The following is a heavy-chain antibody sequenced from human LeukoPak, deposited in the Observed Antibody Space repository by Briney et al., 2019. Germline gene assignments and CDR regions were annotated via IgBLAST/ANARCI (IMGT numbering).Heavy chain of an antibody. D-gene: IGHD4-11*01. CDR2: IYYSGST. Sequence: SETLSLTCTVSGASISSSIYYWGWIRQPPGKGQEWIGSIYYSGSTYHNPSLKSRVTISVYTSKNQFSLKLRSVTAPDMAVYYCARRTTVTTYHQNFDYWGQGTLVTVSS. CDR1: GASISSSIYY. CDR3: ARRTTVTTYHQNFDY. J-gene: IGHJ4*02. V-gene: IGHV4-39*01.